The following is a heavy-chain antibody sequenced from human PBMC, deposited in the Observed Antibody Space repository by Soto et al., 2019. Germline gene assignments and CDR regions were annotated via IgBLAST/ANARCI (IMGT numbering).Heavy chain of an antibody. D-gene: IGHD4-17*01. CDR1: GFTCSDCY. CDR3: ARDRVYYGDYELNYFDY. J-gene: IGHJ4*02. CDR2: MSSSSSYT. Sequence: GGSLRLSGAAAGFTCSDCYMSWIRQAPGKGLEWVSYMSSSSSYTNYADSVKGRFTISRDNAKNSLYLQMNSLRAEDTAVYDCARDRVYYGDYELNYFDYWGQGT. V-gene: IGHV3-11*05.